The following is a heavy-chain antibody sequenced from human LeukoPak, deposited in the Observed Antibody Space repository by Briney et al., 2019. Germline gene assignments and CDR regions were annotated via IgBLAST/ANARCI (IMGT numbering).Heavy chain of an antibody. D-gene: IGHD1-26*01. CDR3: SRALVGGTNYFDP. CDR1: GFTFSRYW. CDR2: INRDGSEK. V-gene: IGHV3-7*02. Sequence: GGSLRLSCAASGFTFSRYWMNWVRQAPGKGLEWVANINRDGSEKYYVDSVRGRFTISRDNAKNSLNLQMNSLRADDTAVYYCSRALVGGTNYFDPWGQGTLVTVSS. J-gene: IGHJ4*02.